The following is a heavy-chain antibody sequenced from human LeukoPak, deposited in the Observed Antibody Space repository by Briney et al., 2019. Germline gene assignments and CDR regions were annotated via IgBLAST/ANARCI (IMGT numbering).Heavy chain of an antibody. CDR3: ARETYSSSWYGD. V-gene: IGHV4-39*07. J-gene: IGHJ4*02. CDR2: IYYSGST. D-gene: IGHD6-13*01. Sequence: SETLSLTCTVSGGSISSSSYYWGWIRQPPGKGLEWIGSIYYSGSTYYNPSLKSRVTISVDTSKNQLSLKLSSVTAADTAVYYCARETYSSSWYGDWGQGTLVTVSS. CDR1: GGSISSSSYY.